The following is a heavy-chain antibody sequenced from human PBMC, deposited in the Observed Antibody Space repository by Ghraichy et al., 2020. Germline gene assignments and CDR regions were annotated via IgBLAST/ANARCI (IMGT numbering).Heavy chain of an antibody. CDR1: GFTFSSYA. J-gene: IGHJ4*02. D-gene: IGHD2/OR15-2a*01. Sequence: GGSLRLSCAASGFTFSSYAMSRVRQAPGKGLEWVSAISGSGGSTYYADSVKGRFTISRDNSKNTLYLQMNSLRAEDTAVYYCAKVPRSTPRAHFDYWGQGTLVTVSS. CDR2: ISGSGGST. V-gene: IGHV3-23*01. CDR3: AKVPRSTPRAHFDY.